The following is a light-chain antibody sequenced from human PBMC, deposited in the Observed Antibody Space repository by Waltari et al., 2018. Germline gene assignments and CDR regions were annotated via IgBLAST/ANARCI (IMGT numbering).Light chain of an antibody. CDR1: QSLLHRNGYNY. J-gene: IGKJ4*01. V-gene: IGKV2-28*01. CDR2: LGS. CDR3: MQALQTPLT. Sequence: DIVMTQSQLSLPVTPGEPASISCRSRQSLLHRNGYNYLDWYLQKSGQSPQLLMYLGSSRASGVPDRFSGSGSGTDFTLKISRVEAEDVGVYYCMQALQTPLTFGGGTKVEIK.